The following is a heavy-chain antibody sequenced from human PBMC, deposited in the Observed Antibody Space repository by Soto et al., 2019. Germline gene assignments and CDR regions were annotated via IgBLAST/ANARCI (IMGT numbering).Heavy chain of an antibody. J-gene: IGHJ6*02. Sequence: GGSLRLSCAASGFTFSSYGMHWVRQAPGKGLEWVAVISYDGSNKYYADSVKGRFTISRDNSKNTLYLQMNSLRAEDTAVYYCAKDRSGYDLRSSGWLAGRGRYYYYGMDVWGQGTTVTVSS. CDR3: AKDRSGYDLRSSGWLAGRGRYYYYGMDV. D-gene: IGHD5-12*01. CDR2: ISYDGSNK. V-gene: IGHV3-30*18. CDR1: GFTFSSYG.